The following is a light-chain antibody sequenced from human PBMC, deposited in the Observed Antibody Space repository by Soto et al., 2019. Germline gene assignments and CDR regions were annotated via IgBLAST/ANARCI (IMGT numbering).Light chain of an antibody. Sequence: QSVLTQPPSASGTPGQRVTISCSGSSSNIGSNPVNWYQQLPGTAPKLLIYSNNQRPSGVPDRFSGSKSGTSASLAISALQSEDEADYYRAAWDSSLNAHLLFGGGTKLTVL. CDR2: SNN. CDR3: AAWDSSLNAHLL. J-gene: IGLJ2*01. V-gene: IGLV1-44*01. CDR1: SSNIGSNP.